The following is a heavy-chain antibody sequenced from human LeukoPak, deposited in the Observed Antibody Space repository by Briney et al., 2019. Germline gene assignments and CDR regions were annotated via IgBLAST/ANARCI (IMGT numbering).Heavy chain of an antibody. Sequence: GASVKVSCKASGYTFTSYGISWVRQAPGQGLEWMGWISAYNGNTNYAQKLQGRVTMTTDTSTSTTYMELRSLRSDDTAVYYCARGGYYDFWSGFHQSYGFDIWGQGTMVTVSS. J-gene: IGHJ3*02. CDR2: ISAYNGNT. CDR3: ARGGYYDFWSGFHQSYGFDI. V-gene: IGHV1-18*01. CDR1: GYTFTSYG. D-gene: IGHD3-3*01.